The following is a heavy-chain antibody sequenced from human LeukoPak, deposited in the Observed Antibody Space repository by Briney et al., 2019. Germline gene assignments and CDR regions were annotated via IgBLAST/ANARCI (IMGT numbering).Heavy chain of an antibody. CDR1: GFTFSSYA. CDR2: ISGSGGST. D-gene: IGHD2-2*01. J-gene: IGHJ6*02. CDR3: AKPFPVPAAISYYYYGMDV. V-gene: IGHV3-23*01. Sequence: PGGSLRLSCAASGFTFSSYAMSWVRQAPWKGLEWVSAISGSGGSTYYADSVKGRFTISRDNSKNTLYLQMNSLRAEDTAVYYCAKPFPVPAAISYYYYGMDVWGQGTTVTVSS.